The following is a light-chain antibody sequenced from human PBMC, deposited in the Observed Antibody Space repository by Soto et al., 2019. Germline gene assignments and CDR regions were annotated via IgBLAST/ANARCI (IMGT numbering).Light chain of an antibody. V-gene: IGKV3-20*01. CDR3: QQYGSSWT. J-gene: IGKJ1*01. Sequence: EIVLTQSPGTLSLSPGERATHSCRASQSVSSSDLAWLQQKPGQSPRLLIYAASKRAAGVPDRFSGSGSGTDFTLTISRLEPEDFAVYYCQQYGSSWTFGQGTKVDIK. CDR2: AAS. CDR1: QSVSSSD.